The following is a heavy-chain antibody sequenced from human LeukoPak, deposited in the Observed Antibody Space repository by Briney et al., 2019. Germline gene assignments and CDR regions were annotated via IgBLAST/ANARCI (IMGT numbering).Heavy chain of an antibody. CDR2: LTSSGGNT. D-gene: IGHD2-2*01. CDR1: GSTFSSSS. V-gene: IGHV3-23*01. Sequence: LSCAASGSTFSSSSMSSVRQAPGKVLEWVSALTSSGGNTYYSVYVKGRFTISRANSKITLRLLSISLSAEATSSYYCAKDPAPAAYWGRG. CDR3: AKDPAPAAY. J-gene: IGHJ4*02.